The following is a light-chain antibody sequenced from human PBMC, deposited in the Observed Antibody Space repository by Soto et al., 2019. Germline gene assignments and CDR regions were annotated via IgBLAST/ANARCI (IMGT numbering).Light chain of an antibody. CDR1: QTVSSSS. J-gene: IGKJ4*01. CDR2: GTS. V-gene: IGKV3D-7*01. CDR3: QQDYNLLT. Sequence: PGERVTLSCRASQTVSSSSLTWCQQKPGQAPRLLIYGTSTRATGIPAGFSGSGSGTDFTLTISSLQPEDFAVYYCQQDYNLLTFGGGTKVEIK.